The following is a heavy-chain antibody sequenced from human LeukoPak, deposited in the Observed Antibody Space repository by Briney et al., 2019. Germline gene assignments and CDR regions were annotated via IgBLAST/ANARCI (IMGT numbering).Heavy chain of an antibody. J-gene: IGHJ4*02. CDR1: GYTFTGYY. CDR3: ARELGWLQLNY. Sequence: GASVTVSCTASGYTFTGYYMHWVRQAPGQGLEWMGWINPNSGGTNYAQKFQGRVTMTRDTSISTAYMELSRLRSDDTAVYYCARELGWLQLNYWGQGTLVTVSS. CDR2: INPNSGGT. V-gene: IGHV1-2*02. D-gene: IGHD5-24*01.